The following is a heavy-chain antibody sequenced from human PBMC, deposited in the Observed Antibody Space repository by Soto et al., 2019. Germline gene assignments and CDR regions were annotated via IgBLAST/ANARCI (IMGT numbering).Heavy chain of an antibody. CDR3: ARGGGSWSYCFYFEY. V-gene: IGHV3-66*01. CDR1: EFTVSDNY. Sequence: EVQLVESGGDLVQPGGSLRLSCAASEFTVSDNYMSWVRQAPGKGLEWVSAIYSGGSTYYADSVKGRFTISRDNSKNTLYLQMNNLRAEDTAVYYCARGGGSWSYCFYFEYWGQGTLVTVSS. CDR2: IYSGGST. J-gene: IGHJ4*02. D-gene: IGHD3-10*01.